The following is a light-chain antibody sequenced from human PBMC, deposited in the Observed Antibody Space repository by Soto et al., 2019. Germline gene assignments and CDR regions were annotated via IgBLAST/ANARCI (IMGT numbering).Light chain of an antibody. Sequence: DIKMTQFPSTLSASVGDRVTITYRASQSISTWLAWYQQKPGKAPKLLIYKASSLESGVPSRFSGSGSGTEFTLTISSLQPDDFATYYCQQYNNSFGQGTKVEI. CDR2: KAS. CDR1: QSISTW. V-gene: IGKV1-5*03. J-gene: IGKJ1*01. CDR3: QQYNNS.